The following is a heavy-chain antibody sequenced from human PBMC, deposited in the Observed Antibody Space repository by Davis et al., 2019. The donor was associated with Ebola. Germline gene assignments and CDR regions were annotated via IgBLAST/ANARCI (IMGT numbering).Heavy chain of an antibody. CDR3: ARDIDYGDSRTFDY. V-gene: IGHV1-2*06. CDR1: GGTFSSYT. D-gene: IGHD4-17*01. Sequence: ASVKVSCKASGGTFSSYTISWVRQAPGQGLEWMGRINPNSGVTNYAQKFQGRVTMTRDTSITTAYMELSRLRSEDTAVYYCARDIDYGDSRTFDYWGQGTLVTVSS. J-gene: IGHJ4*02. CDR2: INPNSGVT.